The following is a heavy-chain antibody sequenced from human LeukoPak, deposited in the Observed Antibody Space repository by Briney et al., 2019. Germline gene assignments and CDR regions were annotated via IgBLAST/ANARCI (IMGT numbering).Heavy chain of an antibody. V-gene: IGHV3-21*01. CDR1: GFTFSSYS. CDR2: ISSSSSYI. Sequence: GGSLRLSCAASGFTFSSYSMNWVRQAPGKGLEWVSSISSSSSYIYYADSVKGRFTISRDNAKNSLYLQMNSLRAEDTAVYYCAKLTRFADTAMAPGSDYYYYMDVWGKGTTVTVSS. CDR3: AKLTRFADTAMAPGSDYYYYMDV. D-gene: IGHD5-18*01. J-gene: IGHJ6*03.